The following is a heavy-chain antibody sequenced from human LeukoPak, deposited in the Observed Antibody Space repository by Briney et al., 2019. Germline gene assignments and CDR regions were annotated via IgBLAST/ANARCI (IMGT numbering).Heavy chain of an antibody. J-gene: IGHJ5*02. D-gene: IGHD3-10*01. V-gene: IGHV4-39*01. CDR1: GDSVTSGTFY. Sequence: PSETLSLTCTVSGDSVTSGTFYWAWLRQPPGKGLEWIATVYYTGSTYHNPSLKSRVTISIDTSKNQFSLKLRSVVAPDTALYYCARHSGSGSLSRPFDPWGQGTLVTVSS. CDR2: VYYTGST. CDR3: ARHSGSGSLSRPFDP.